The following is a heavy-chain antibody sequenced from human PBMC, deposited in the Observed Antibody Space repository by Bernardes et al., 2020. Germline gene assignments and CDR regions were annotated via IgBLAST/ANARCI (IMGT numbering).Heavy chain of an antibody. CDR2: ISGSGGST. V-gene: IGHV3-23*01. Sequence: GGSLRLSCAASGFTFSSYAMSWVRQAPGKGLEWVSAISGSGGSTYYADSVKGRFTISRDNSKNTLYLQMNSLRAEDTAVYYCAKVDTATPGYYYYYMDVWGKGTTVTVSS. D-gene: IGHD5-18*01. CDR1: GFTFSSYA. CDR3: AKVDTATPGYYYYYMDV. J-gene: IGHJ6*03.